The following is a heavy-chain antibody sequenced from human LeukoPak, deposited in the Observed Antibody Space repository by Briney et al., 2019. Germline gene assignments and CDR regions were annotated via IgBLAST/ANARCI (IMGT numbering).Heavy chain of an antibody. Sequence: ASVKVSCKASGYAFTSYGITWVRQAPGQGLEWMGWVSAYADDTNYVQKFQGRVTMTTDTSTSTAYMELRSLRSDDTAVYYCARDCIGCHGFDYWGQGTLVTVSS. CDR2: VSAYADDT. D-gene: IGHD2-15*01. J-gene: IGHJ4*02. CDR1: GYAFTSYG. CDR3: ARDCIGCHGFDY. V-gene: IGHV1-18*01.